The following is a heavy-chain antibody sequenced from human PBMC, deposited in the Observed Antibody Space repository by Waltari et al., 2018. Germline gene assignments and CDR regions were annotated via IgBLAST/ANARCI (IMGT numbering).Heavy chain of an antibody. Sequence: QLHLQESGPGLLKPPETLSLTCAVSGSSISGGDFWGWTRQPPGKGLEWIGSIYPGGDTYFNPSLKSRVTISVDKSKNQYSLNLRSMTAADTAVYYCARRGRLSSYFFDYWGQGTLVTVSS. CDR3: ARRGRLSSYFFDY. CDR2: IYPGGDT. J-gene: IGHJ4*02. V-gene: IGHV4-38-2*01. D-gene: IGHD2-15*01. CDR1: GSSISGGDF.